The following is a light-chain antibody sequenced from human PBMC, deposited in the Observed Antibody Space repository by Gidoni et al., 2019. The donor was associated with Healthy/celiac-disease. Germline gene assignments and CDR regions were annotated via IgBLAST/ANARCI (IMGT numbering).Light chain of an antibody. J-gene: IGKJ5*01. V-gene: IGKV1-9*01. Sequence: DIQLTQSPSFLSASVVDRVTITCRASQGIRSYLAWYQQKPGKAPKLLIYAASTLQSGVPSRFSGSGSGTEFTLTISSLQPEDFATYYCQQLNSYTFGQGTRLEIK. CDR2: AAS. CDR3: QQLNSYT. CDR1: QGIRSY.